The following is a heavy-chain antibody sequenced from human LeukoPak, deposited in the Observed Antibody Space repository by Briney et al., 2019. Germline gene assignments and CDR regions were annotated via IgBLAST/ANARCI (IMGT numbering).Heavy chain of an antibody. D-gene: IGHD6-19*01. CDR1: GFTFSSYS. Sequence: GGSLRLSCAVSGFTFSSYSMSWVRQAPGKGLEGVSSISSSGTYKYYADSVKGRFTISRDNAKNSLYLQMNSLRAEDTAVYYCAKGKDSVAGATNDYWGQGTLVTVSS. CDR2: ISSSGTYK. J-gene: IGHJ4*02. CDR3: AKGKDSVAGATNDY. V-gene: IGHV3-21*01.